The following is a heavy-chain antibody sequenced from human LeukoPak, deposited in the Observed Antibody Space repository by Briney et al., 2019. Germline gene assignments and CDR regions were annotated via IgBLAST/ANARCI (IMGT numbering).Heavy chain of an antibody. CDR2: INPNNDGT. V-gene: IGHV1-2*02. Sequence: GASVKVSCKASGYTFTGYYIHWVRQAPGQGFEWMGWINPNNDGTNYAQKFQGRVTVTRDASISTAYLELSRLRSDDTAVYYCARSRKIITMVRGVNPDDYWGQGTLVTVSS. CDR3: ARSRKIITMVRGVNPDDY. J-gene: IGHJ4*02. CDR1: GYTFTGYY. D-gene: IGHD3-10*01.